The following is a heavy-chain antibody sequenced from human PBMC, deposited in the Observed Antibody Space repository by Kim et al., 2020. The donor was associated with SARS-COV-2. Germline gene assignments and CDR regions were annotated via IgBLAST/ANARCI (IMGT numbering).Heavy chain of an antibody. Sequence: GGSLRLSCAASGFTFDDYAMHCVRQAPGKGLEWVSLISGDGGSTYYADSVKGRFTISRDNSKNSLYLQMNSLRTEDTALYYYAKWKAAAGGFDYWGQGTLVTVSS. CDR3: AKWKAAAGGFDY. CDR2: ISGDGGST. CDR1: GFTFDDYA. V-gene: IGHV3-43*02. J-gene: IGHJ4*02. D-gene: IGHD6-13*01.